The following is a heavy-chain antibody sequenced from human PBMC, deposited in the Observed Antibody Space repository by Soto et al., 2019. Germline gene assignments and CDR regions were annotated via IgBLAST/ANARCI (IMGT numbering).Heavy chain of an antibody. CDR2: IKQDESEK. V-gene: IGHV3-7*03. CDR3: ARGDYFDRRFDY. J-gene: IGHJ4*02. CDR1: GFSFSSYW. D-gene: IGHD3-22*01. Sequence: GGSLRLSCATSGFSFSSYWMSWVRQPPGKGLEWVATIKQDESEKYYVDSVKGRFTVSRDNAKNSLYLQMNTLRAEDTAVYYCARGDYFDRRFDYWGQGALVTVSS.